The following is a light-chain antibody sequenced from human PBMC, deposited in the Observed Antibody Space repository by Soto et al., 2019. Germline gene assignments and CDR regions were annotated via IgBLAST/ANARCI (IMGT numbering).Light chain of an antibody. CDR1: QSVTSNY. CDR3: QQYGSTPSIT. Sequence: EIVLTQSPGTLSLSPGERATLSCRASQSVTSNYLAWYQLKPGQAPRLLIYAASNTATGIPDRFSGSRSGTDFTLSISRLEPEDFAVYYCQQYGSTPSITFGQGTRLEIK. CDR2: AAS. V-gene: IGKV3-20*01. J-gene: IGKJ5*01.